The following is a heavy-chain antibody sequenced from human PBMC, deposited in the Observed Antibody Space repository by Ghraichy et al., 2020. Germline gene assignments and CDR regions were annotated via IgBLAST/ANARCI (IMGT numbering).Heavy chain of an antibody. CDR3: PKGIAAGTSTISYYYNGMDV. Sequence: GGSLRLSCAASGFTFSSYVLSWVRQAPGKGLEWVAAISGSGGSTYYPEPVSGRFPISRDNSKNTLYLQMNSLRVEDTAVYFCPKGIAAGTSTISYYYNGMDVWGQGTTVTV. V-gene: IGHV3-23*01. CDR2: ISGSGGST. D-gene: IGHD6-13*01. CDR1: GFTFSSYV. J-gene: IGHJ6*02.